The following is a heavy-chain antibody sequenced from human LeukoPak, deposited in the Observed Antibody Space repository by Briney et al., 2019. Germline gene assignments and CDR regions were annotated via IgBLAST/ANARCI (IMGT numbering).Heavy chain of an antibody. V-gene: IGHV1-8*01. J-gene: IGHJ5*02. CDR1: GYTFTSYD. CDR2: MNPNSGNT. D-gene: IGHD3-16*02. CDR3: ARGGRYYDYVWGSYRTDP. Sequence: ASVKVSCKASGYTFTSYDINWVRQATGQGLEWMGWMNPNSGNTSYAQKFQGRVTMTRNTSISTAYMELSSLRSEDTAVYYCARGGRYYDYVWGSYRTDPWGQGTLVTVSS.